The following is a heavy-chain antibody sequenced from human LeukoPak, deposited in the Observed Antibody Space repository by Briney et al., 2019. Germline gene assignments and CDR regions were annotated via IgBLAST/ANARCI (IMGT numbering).Heavy chain of an antibody. V-gene: IGHV4-59*01. J-gene: IGHJ6*02. CDR1: GGSISSYY. Sequence: PSETLSLTCTVSGGSISSYYWSWIRQPAGKGLEWIGYIYYSGSTNYNPSLKSRVTISVDTSKNQFSLKLSSVTAADTAVYYCARLIAAAGTRNYYYGMDVWGQGTTVTVSS. CDR3: ARLIAAAGTRNYYYGMDV. CDR2: IYYSGST. D-gene: IGHD6-13*01.